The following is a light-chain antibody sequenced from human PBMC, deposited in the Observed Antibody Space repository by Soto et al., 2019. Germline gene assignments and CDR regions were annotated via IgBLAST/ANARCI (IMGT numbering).Light chain of an antibody. Sequence: QSVLTQAPSVSGGPGQSVTISCTGSSSNIGAGYDVHWYQQLPGTAPKLLIYGNSNRPSGVPDRFSGSKSGTSGSLAITGLQAEDEADYYCQSYDSSLSGSRVFGSGTKVTVL. CDR1: SSNIGAGYD. CDR2: GNS. J-gene: IGLJ1*01. V-gene: IGLV1-40*01. CDR3: QSYDSSLSGSRV.